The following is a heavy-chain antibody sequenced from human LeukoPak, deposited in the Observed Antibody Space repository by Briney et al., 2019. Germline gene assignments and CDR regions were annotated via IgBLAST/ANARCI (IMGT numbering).Heavy chain of an antibody. J-gene: IGHJ3*02. CDR2: MNPNSGNT. CDR3: ARDGGGGTTGTMTYDI. CDR1: GYTFTSYD. Sequence: ASVKVSCKASGYTFTSYDINWVRQATGQGLEWMGWMNPNSGNTGYAQKFQGRVTMTRNTSINTAYMEPSSLRSEDTAVYYCARDGGGGTTGTMTYDIWGQGTMVTVSS. V-gene: IGHV1-8*01. D-gene: IGHD1-1*01.